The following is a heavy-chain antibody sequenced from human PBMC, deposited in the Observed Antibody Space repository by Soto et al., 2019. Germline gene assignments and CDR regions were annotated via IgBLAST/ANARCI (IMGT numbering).Heavy chain of an antibody. J-gene: IGHJ6*03. CDR1: GFTVSSNY. V-gene: IGHV3-66*01. D-gene: IGHD4-17*01. CDR2: IYSGGST. Sequence: EVQLVESGGGLVQPGGSLRLSCAASGFTVSSNYMSWVRQAPGKGLEWVSVIYSGGSTYYADSVKGRFTISRDNSKNTLYLQMNSLRADDTAVYYCATAPPTVTTNYYYYMDVWGKGTTVTVSS. CDR3: ATAPPTVTTNYYYYMDV.